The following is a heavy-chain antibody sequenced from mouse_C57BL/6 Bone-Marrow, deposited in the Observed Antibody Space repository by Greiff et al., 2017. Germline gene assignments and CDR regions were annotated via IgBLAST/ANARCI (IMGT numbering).Heavy chain of an antibody. CDR1: GYTFTSHW. CDR2: IDPSDSYT. Sequence: QVQLKQPGAELVMPGASVKLSCKTSGYTFTSHWIHWVKQRPGQGLEWIGEIDPSDSYTNYNQTFKGRSTLTVDKSSSTAYMQLSSLTSEDSAVYYCARRRFPYYFDYWGQGTTLTVSS. CDR3: ARRRFPYYFDY. V-gene: IGHV1-69*01. J-gene: IGHJ2*01.